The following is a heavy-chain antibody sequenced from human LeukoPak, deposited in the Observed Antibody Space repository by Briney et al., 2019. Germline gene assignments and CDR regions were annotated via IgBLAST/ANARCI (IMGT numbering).Heavy chain of an antibody. CDR2: IIPMLGIA. V-gene: IGHV1-69*02. J-gene: IGHJ5*02. D-gene: IGHD2-2*01. CDR1: GGTFSTYT. CDR3: ARVVRPQVAPAVIHGWFDP. Sequence: SVKVSCKASGGTFSTYTISWVRQAPGQGLEWMGRIIPMLGIANYAQKFQGRVTISADKFTSTAYLALSSLRSEDTAVYYCARVVRPQVAPAVIHGWFDPWGQGTLVTVSS.